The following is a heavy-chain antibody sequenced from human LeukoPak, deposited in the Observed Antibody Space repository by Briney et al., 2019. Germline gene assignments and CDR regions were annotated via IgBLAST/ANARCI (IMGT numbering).Heavy chain of an antibody. CDR2: VYYSGVT. D-gene: IGHD3-3*01. V-gene: IGHV4-59*01. CDR3: ARMGIFGVVNEGWFDP. J-gene: IGHJ5*02. Sequence: SETLSLTCTVSGGSTGSDYWSWIRQPPGKGLEWIAYVYYSGVTSYNPSLKSQVTISVDTSKNQFSLKLSSVTAADSAVYYCARMGIFGVVNEGWFDPWGQGTLVTVSS. CDR1: GGSTGSDY.